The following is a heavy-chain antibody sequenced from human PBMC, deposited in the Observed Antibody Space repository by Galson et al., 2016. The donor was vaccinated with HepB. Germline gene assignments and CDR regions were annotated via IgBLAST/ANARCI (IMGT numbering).Heavy chain of an antibody. Sequence: SETLSLTCTVSGASMSSYCWTWIRQPPGKGLEWIGYIYASGDTNYNPALKTRVTISVDTSKNQFSLNITSVTAADTAVYYCARSPRSGSSWLSGTWGQGTLVTVSS. V-gene: IGHV4-4*08. CDR2: IYASGDT. CDR1: GASMSSYC. D-gene: IGHD2-15*01. J-gene: IGHJ5*02. CDR3: ARSPRSGSSWLSGT.